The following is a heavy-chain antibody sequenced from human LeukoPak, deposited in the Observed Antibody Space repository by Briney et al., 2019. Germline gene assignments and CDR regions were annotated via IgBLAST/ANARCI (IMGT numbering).Heavy chain of an antibody. CDR3: AKDAKSSTSPYYFDY. Sequence: GGSLRLSCAVSGFTFSDYAMNWVRRAPGKGLEWVSAVSGGSGGTTYYADSVKGRFTISRDNSRNTLYMQMNGLRAEDTAVYYCAKDAKSSTSPYYFDYWGQGSLVTVSS. CDR1: GFTFSDYA. D-gene: IGHD2-2*01. CDR2: VSGGSGGTT. V-gene: IGHV3-23*01. J-gene: IGHJ4*02.